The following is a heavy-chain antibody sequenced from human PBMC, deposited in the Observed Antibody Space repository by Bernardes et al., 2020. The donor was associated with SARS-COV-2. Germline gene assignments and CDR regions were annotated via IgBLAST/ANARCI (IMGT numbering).Heavy chain of an antibody. J-gene: IGHJ4*02. CDR1: GYTFSNFG. CDR2: ISGYNANT. Sequence: ASVKVSCEASGYTFSNFGISWVRQAPGQGLEWMGWISGYNANTNYAQKFQGRVTMTTDTSTSTAYMELRSLRSDDTAVYYCARRSMDYWGQGTLVTVSS. V-gene: IGHV1-18*01. CDR3: ARRSMDY.